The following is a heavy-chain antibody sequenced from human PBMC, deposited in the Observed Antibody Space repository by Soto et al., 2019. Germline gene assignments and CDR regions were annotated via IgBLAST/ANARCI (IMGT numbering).Heavy chain of an antibody. D-gene: IGHD2-8*01. CDR1: GYTFPSYG. CDR3: AREGRVSGARILYPNRPTDY. V-gene: IGHV1-18*01. Sequence: QVQLVQSGAEVKKPGASVKVSCKASGYTFPSYGISWVRQAPGQGLEWMGWISAYNGNTNYAQKLQGRVTMATDTSTSTAYMELRSLRSDDTAVYYCAREGRVSGARILYPNRPTDYWGQGTLVTVSS. CDR2: ISAYNGNT. J-gene: IGHJ4*02.